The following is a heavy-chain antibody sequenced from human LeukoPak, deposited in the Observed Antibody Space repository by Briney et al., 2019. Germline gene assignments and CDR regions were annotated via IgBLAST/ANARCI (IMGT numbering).Heavy chain of an antibody. CDR3: ASGRPGDYGPWDY. V-gene: IGHV6-1*01. D-gene: IGHD4-17*01. Sequence: SQTLSLTCAISGDSVSSNSAAWNWIRQSPSRGLEWLGRTYYRSKWYNDYAVSVKSRITINPDTSKNQFSLQLSSVTAADTAVYYCASGRPGDYGPWDYWGQGTLVTVSS. CDR2: TYYRSKWYN. J-gene: IGHJ4*02. CDR1: GDSVSSNSAA.